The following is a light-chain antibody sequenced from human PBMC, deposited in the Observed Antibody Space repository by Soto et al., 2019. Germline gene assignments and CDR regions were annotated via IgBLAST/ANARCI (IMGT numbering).Light chain of an antibody. J-gene: IGLJ2*01. Sequence: QSVLTQPASVSGSPGQSITISCTGTSSDVGSYNLVSWYQQHPGKAPKLMIYEGSKRPSGVSNRFSGSKSANTASLTISGLQAEDEADYYCCSYADSMTFVFGGGTKLTVL. V-gene: IGLV2-23*03. CDR3: CSYADSMTFV. CDR2: EGS. CDR1: SSDVGSYNL.